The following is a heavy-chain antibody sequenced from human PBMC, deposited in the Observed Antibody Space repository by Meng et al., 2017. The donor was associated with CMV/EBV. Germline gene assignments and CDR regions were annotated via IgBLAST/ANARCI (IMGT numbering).Heavy chain of an antibody. CDR3: AREAFKVLFFPFDP. CDR2: IYTSGST. D-gene: IGHD1-1*01. V-gene: IGHV4-61*02. J-gene: IGHJ5*02. Sequence: HGQLRESGPGLVKPSQTLSLTCTVSGGSISSGSYYWSWIRQPAGKGLEWIGRIYTSGSTNYNPSLKSRVTISVDTSKNQFSLKLSSVTAADTAVYYCAREAFKVLFFPFDPWGQGTLVTVSS. CDR1: GGSISSGSYY.